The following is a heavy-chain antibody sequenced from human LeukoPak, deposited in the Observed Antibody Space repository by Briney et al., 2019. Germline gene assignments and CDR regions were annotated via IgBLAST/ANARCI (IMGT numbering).Heavy chain of an antibody. CDR2: ISVSGGST. CDR3: AKDLGARTYYYDSSGGGTWFDP. Sequence: GGSLRLSCAAAGFTFDDYAMHWVRQAPGKGLEWVSGISVSGGSTYYADSVKGRFTISRDNSKNTLYLQMNSLRAEDTAVYYCAKDLGARTYYYDSSGGGTWFDPWGQGTLVTVSS. V-gene: IGHV3-23*01. CDR1: GFTFDDYA. J-gene: IGHJ5*02. D-gene: IGHD3-22*01.